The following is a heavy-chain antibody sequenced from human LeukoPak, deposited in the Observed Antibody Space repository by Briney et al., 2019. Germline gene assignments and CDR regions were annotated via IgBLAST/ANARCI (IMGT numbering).Heavy chain of an antibody. CDR1: GVSISNYY. CDR2: ISYSGST. J-gene: IGHJ3*02. V-gene: IGHV4-59*01. Sequence: SETLSLTCTVSGVSISNYYWSWVRQPPGKGLGWLGYISYSGSTTYSPSLKSRVTISLDTSKNQFSLRLSSLTAADTAVYYCARAFSAWPHAFDIWGQGTMVTVSS. D-gene: IGHD6-19*01. CDR3: ARAFSAWPHAFDI.